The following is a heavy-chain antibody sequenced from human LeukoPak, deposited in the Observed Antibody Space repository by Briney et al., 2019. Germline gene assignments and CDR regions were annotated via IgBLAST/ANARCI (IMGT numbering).Heavy chain of an antibody. CDR3: ARDRPRGYSGYDYFDY. D-gene: IGHD5-12*01. J-gene: IGHJ4*02. CDR1: GFNFSAYA. CDR2: ISYDGSHK. Sequence: GRSLRLSCAVSGFNFSAYAMHWVRQAPGKGLDWVAVISYDGSHKYYADSVRGRFTISRDNSKNTVYLQMNSLRTEDTAVYYCARDRPRGYSGYDYFDYWGQGTLVTVSS. V-gene: IGHV3-30-3*01.